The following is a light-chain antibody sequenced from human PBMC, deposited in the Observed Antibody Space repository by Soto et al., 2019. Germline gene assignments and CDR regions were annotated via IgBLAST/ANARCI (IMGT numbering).Light chain of an antibody. J-gene: IGKJ1*01. CDR1: QSVRSN. Sequence: EIVMTQSPATLSVSPGERATLSCRASQSVRSNLAWYQQKRGQAPRLLVYDASNRATGIPARFSGSGSGTDFTLTISSLEPEDFAVYYCQQRSNWPPTWTFGQGTKVDIK. V-gene: IGKV3-11*01. CDR3: QQRSNWPPTWT. CDR2: DAS.